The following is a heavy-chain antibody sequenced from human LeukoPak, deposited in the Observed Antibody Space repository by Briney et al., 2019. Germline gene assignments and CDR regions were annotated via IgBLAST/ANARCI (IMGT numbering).Heavy chain of an antibody. Sequence: PGGSLRLSCATSGFTFSSYAVTWVRQAPGKGLEWVSAISASGASTYYADSVKGRFTVSRDNSKNTLYLQMNSLRAEDTAVYYCARDPDDYGGPFDYWGQGTLVTVSS. D-gene: IGHD4-23*01. CDR2: ISASGAST. J-gene: IGHJ4*02. CDR1: GFTFSSYA. V-gene: IGHV3-23*01. CDR3: ARDPDDYGGPFDY.